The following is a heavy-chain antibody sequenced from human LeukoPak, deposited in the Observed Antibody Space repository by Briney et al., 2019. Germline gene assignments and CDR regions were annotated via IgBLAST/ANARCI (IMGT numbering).Heavy chain of an antibody. V-gene: IGHV3-48*03. CDR1: GFTFSSYE. CDR3: ALAAAGTAYYYYYYGMDV. Sequence: GGSLRLSCAASGFTFSSYEMNWVGQAPGKGLEWVSYISSSGSTIYYADSVKGRFTISRDNAKNSLYLQMNSLRAEDTAVYYCALAAAGTAYYYYYYGMDVWGQGATASVSS. D-gene: IGHD6-13*01. CDR2: ISSSGSTI. J-gene: IGHJ6*02.